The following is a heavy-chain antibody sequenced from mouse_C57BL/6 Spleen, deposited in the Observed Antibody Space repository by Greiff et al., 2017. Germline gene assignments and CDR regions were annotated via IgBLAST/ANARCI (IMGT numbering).Heavy chain of an antibody. V-gene: IGHV7-3*01. CDR2: IRNKANGYTT. D-gene: IGHD1-1*01. J-gene: IGHJ3*01. CDR3: ARSYYCSSWFAD. Sequence: EVQLVESGGGLVQPGGSLSLSCAASGFTFTDYYMSWVRQPPGKALEWLGFIRNKANGYTTEYSASVKGRFTISRDNSQSILYLQMNALRAEDRATYCCARSYYCSSWFADWGQGTLVTVSA. CDR1: GFTFTDYY.